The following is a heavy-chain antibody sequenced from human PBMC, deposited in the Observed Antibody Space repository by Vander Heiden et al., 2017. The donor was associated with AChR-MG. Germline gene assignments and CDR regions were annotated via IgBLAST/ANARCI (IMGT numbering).Heavy chain of an antibody. Sequence: QLQLQESGSGLVKPSQTLSLTCAVPGGSISSGGYSWSWIRQPPGKGLEWIGYIYHSGSTYYNPSLKSRVTISVDRSKNQFSLKLSSVTAADTAVYYCARARAFLEWLFPFDPWGQGTLVTVSS. CDR2: IYHSGST. V-gene: IGHV4-30-2*01. D-gene: IGHD3-3*01. J-gene: IGHJ5*02. CDR1: GGSISSGGYS. CDR3: ARARAFLEWLFPFDP.